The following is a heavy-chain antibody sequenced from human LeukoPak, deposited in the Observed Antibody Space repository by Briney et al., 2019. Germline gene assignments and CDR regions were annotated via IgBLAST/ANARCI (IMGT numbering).Heavy chain of an antibody. D-gene: IGHD2-2*01. CDR2: INHSGST. CDR1: GGSFSGYY. J-gene: IGHJ4*02. Sequence: PSETLSLTCAVYGGSFSGYYWSWIRQPPGKGLEWIGEINHSGSTNYNPSLKSRVTISVDTSKNQFSLKLSSVTAADTAVYYCARQRVGGYCSSTSCYAPYYFDYWGQGTLVTVSS. V-gene: IGHV4-34*01. CDR3: ARQRVGGYCSSTSCYAPYYFDY.